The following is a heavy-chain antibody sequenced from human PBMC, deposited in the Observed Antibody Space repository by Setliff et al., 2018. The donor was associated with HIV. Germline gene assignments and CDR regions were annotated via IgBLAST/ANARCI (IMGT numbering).Heavy chain of an antibody. Sequence: GGSLRLSCAASGLIVNTNYMSWARQAPGKGLEWVSVIYRSGDTYYADSVKGRFTIFRDSSKNTLDLQMNSLRVGYSSSWGKYYYYMDVWGKGTTVTVSS. J-gene: IGHJ6*03. CDR2: IYRSGDT. V-gene: IGHV3-66*01. CDR1: GLIVNTNY. CDR3: YYYYMDV. D-gene: IGHD6-6*01.